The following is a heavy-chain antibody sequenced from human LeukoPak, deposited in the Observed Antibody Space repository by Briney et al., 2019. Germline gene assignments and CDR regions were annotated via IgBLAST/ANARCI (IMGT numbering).Heavy chain of an antibody. D-gene: IGHD6-19*01. Sequence: SETLSLTCTVSGYSISSGYYWGWIRQPPGKGLEWIGSIYHSGSTYYNPSLKSRVTISVDTSKNQFSLKLSSVTAADTAVYYCARQVGIAVALDYWGQGTLVTVSS. CDR2: IYHSGST. CDR3: ARQVGIAVALDY. V-gene: IGHV4-38-2*02. CDR1: GYSISSGYY. J-gene: IGHJ4*02.